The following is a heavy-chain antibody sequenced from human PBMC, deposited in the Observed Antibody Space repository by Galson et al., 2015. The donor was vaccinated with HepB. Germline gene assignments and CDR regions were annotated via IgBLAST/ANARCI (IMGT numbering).Heavy chain of an antibody. D-gene: IGHD3-22*01. CDR3: ARLEENSGYSFDY. V-gene: IGHV1-69*13. J-gene: IGHJ4*02. Sequence: SVKVSCKASGGTLHSFAVSWVRQAPGQGLEWMGGIIPIYGSPTYAQKFQDRATINADESTTTAYMELTSLRSEDTAVYFCARLEENSGYSFDYWGQGTLVTVSS. CDR2: IIPIYGSP. CDR1: GGTLHSFA.